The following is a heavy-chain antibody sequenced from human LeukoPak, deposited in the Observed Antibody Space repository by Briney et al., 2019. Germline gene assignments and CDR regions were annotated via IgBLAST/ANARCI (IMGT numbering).Heavy chain of an antibody. J-gene: IGHJ4*02. CDR1: GFTFSSYP. Sequence: GGSLRLSCAASGFTFSSYPMSWVRQAPGKGLEWVSGIGDSGYSAYYADSVKGRFTISRDNSKKTLDLQMNSLRADDTAVYYCAKQLGYCSDGSCYFPYWGQGTLVTVSS. CDR2: IGDSGYSA. CDR3: AKQLGYCSDGSCYFPY. V-gene: IGHV3-23*01. D-gene: IGHD2-15*01.